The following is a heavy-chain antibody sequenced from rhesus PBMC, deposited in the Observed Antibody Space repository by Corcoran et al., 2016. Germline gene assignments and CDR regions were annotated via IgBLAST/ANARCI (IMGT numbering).Heavy chain of an antibody. CDR1: GGSISSNY. CDR2: IYGSGGGT. J-gene: IGHJ4*01. CDR3: ARVEDSGSYYWGGYYFDY. V-gene: IGHV4-160*01. Sequence: QVQLQESGPGLVKPSETLSLTCAVSGGSISSNYWSWIRQAPGKGLAWIGRIYGSGGGTDYNPSLKSRVTISTDTSKNQFSLKLSSVTAADTAVYYCARVEDSGSYYWGGYYFDYWGQGVLVTVSS. D-gene: IGHD3-16*01.